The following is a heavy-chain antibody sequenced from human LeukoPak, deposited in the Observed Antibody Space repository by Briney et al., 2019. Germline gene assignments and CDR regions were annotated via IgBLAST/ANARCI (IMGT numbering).Heavy chain of an antibody. V-gene: IGHV4-59*01. J-gene: IGHJ4*02. CDR1: GGSISSYY. CDR2: IYYSGST. Sequence: SETLSLTCTISGGSISSYYWSWTRQPPGKGLEWIGYIYYSGSTNYNPSLKSRVTISVDTSKNQFSLKLTSVTAADTAVYYWASLYGGSHFDYWSQGTLVTVSS. CDR3: ASLYGGSHFDY. D-gene: IGHD4-23*01.